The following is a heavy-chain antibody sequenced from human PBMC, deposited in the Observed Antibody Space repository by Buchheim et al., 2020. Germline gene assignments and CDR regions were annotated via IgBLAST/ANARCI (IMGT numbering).Heavy chain of an antibody. D-gene: IGHD6-13*01. CDR3: ARGPTIAAESTFYFDY. Sequence: QVQLQQWGAGLLKPSETLSLTCAVFGGSFSDYYWSWIRQPPGKGLEWIGDINHSGSTNYSPSLKSRVTISLDTSKNQFYLKLSSMTAADTAVYYCARGPTIAAESTFYFDYWGQGTL. CDR2: INHSGST. J-gene: IGHJ4*02. CDR1: GGSFSDYY. V-gene: IGHV4-34*01.